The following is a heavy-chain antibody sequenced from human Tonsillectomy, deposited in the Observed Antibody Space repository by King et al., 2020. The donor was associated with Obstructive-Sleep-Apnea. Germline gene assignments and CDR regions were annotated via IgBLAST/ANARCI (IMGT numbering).Heavy chain of an antibody. CDR3: EREDYYDSNGYPYWYFDL. D-gene: IGHD3-22*01. CDR2: TYYRSKWYN. J-gene: IGHJ2*01. V-gene: IGHV6-1*01. CDR1: GDSVSSNSAA. Sequence: VQLQQSGPGLVKPSQTLSLTCAISGDSVSSNSAAWNWIRQSPSRGLEWLGRTYYRSKWYNDYAVSVKSRITINPDTSKNQFSLQLNYMTPEDTAVYYCEREDYYDSNGYPYWYFDLWGRGTLVTVSS.